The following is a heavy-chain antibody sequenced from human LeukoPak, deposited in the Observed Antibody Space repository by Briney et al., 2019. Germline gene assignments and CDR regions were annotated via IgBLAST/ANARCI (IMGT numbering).Heavy chain of an antibody. Sequence: PETLSLTCAVSGGSISNSNWWSWVRQPPGKGLEWIGEIYQSGSTKYNPSLKSRVTRSVDTSKNQFSLKLSSVTAADTAVYYCARESVGAVATFDYWGQGTLVTVSS. V-gene: IGHV4-4*03. D-gene: IGHD6-19*01. CDR3: ARESVGAVATFDY. CDR1: GGSISNSNW. CDR2: IYQSGST. J-gene: IGHJ4*02.